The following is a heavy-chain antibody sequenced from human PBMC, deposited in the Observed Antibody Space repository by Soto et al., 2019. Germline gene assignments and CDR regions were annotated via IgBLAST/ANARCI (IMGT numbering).Heavy chain of an antibody. V-gene: IGHV3-11*01. CDR1: GFTFSNHY. Sequence: QMQLVESGGGLVEPGGSLRLSCEASGFTFSNHYMSWIRQAPGKGLEWVSYISRSGSTIYYADSVRGRFTSSRDNSKNSLYLQMDSLRAEDTAMYFCGRDPELWDENVATRPSTYYYGMDVWGQGTTVTVSS. J-gene: IGHJ6*02. CDR3: GRDPELWDENVATRPSTYYYGMDV. D-gene: IGHD3-16*01. CDR2: ISRSGSTI.